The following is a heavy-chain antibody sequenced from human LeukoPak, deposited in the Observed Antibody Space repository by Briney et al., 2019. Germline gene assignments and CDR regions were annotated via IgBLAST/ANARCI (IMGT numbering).Heavy chain of an antibody. J-gene: IGHJ4*02. D-gene: IGHD4-17*01. CDR1: GFTFSSYW. CDR2: INSDGSST. CDR3: ARDTTVTISPYYFDY. Sequence: GGSLRLSCAASGFTFSSYWMHWVRQAPGKGLVWVSRINSDGSSTSYADSVKGRFTISRDNAKNTLYLQMNSLRAEDTAVYYCARDTTVTISPYYFDYWGQGTLVTVSS. V-gene: IGHV3-74*01.